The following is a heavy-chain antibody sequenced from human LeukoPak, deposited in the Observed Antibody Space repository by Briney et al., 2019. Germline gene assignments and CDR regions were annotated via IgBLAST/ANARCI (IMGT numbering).Heavy chain of an antibody. CDR1: GFTFSSYS. CDR3: ARDHSGPSFLYYYYMDV. J-gene: IGHJ6*03. D-gene: IGHD2-21*01. V-gene: IGHV3-48*01. Sequence: GSLRLSCAASGFTFSSYSMNWVRQAPGKGLEWVSYISSSSSTIYYADSVKGRFTISRDNAKNSLYLQMNSLRAEDTAVYYCARDHSGPSFLYYYYMDVWGKGTTVTVSS. CDR2: ISSSSSTI.